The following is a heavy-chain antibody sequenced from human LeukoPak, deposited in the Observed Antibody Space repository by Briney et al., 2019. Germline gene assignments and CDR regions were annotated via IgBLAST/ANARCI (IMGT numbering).Heavy chain of an antibody. V-gene: IGHV3-74*01. CDR2: INSDGTTT. Sequence: GGSLRLSCAASGFIFSNYWMYWVRQAPGKGRVWVSRINSDGTTTTYADSVKGRFTISRDNAKNTLYLQMSSLTAEDTAVYYCARIRGGYYSDFWGQGTLVTVSS. J-gene: IGHJ4*02. CDR3: ARIRGGYYSDF. D-gene: IGHD3-22*01. CDR1: GFIFSNYW.